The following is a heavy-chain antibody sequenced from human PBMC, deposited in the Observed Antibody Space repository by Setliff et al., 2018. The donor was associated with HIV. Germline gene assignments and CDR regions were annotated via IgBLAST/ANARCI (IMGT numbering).Heavy chain of an antibody. Sequence: PGGSLRLSCATSGFTFSFYSMNWVRQAPGEGLEWVSSISSSGNYIYYADSVKGRFTISRDNAKNSLYLQMTTLRAEDTAVYYCARDLRSSHGSPNYFDYWGRGALVTVSS. CDR3: ARDLRSSHGSPNYFDY. J-gene: IGHJ4*02. CDR1: GFTFSFYS. V-gene: IGHV3-21*01. CDR2: ISSSGNYI. D-gene: IGHD2-15*01.